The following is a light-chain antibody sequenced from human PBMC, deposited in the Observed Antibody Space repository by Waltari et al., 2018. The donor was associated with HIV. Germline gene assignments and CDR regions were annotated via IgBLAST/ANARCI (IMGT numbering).Light chain of an antibody. CDR3: QQSYSTPLT. CDR2: AAS. V-gene: IGKV1-39*01. CDR1: QSISRY. J-gene: IGKJ4*01. Sequence: DIKIPQSPSSLSASVRARVTITCRASQSISRYLNWYQQKPGKDPKLLIYAASSLQSGVPSRFSGSGSGTDFTLTISSLQPEDFATYYCQQSYSTPLTFGGGTKVEIK.